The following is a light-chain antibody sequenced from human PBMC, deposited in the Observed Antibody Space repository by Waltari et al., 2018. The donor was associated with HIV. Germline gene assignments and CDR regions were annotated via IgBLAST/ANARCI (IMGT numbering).Light chain of an antibody. V-gene: IGKV3-15*01. CDR3: QQYNAWPRT. Sequence: EIVLTQSPGTLSVSPGERATLSCRASQSVSSNLAWFQPKPGQAPRLVIYGAHTRATGIPDRFSGSGSGTEFTLTISSLQSEDFAVYYCQQYNAWPRTFGQGTKVEIK. J-gene: IGKJ1*01. CDR2: GAH. CDR1: QSVSSN.